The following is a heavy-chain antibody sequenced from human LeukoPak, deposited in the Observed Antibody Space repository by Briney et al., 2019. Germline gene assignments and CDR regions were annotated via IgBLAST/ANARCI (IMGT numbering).Heavy chain of an antibody. CDR1: GYTFTGYY. J-gene: IGHJ4*02. Sequence: GASVKVSCKASGYTFTGYYMHWVRQAPGQGLEWMGWINPNSGGTNYAQKFQGRVTMTRDTSISTAYMELSRLRSDDTAVYYCARELSSGWYSFDYWGQGTLVTVSS. CDR3: ARELSSGWYSFDY. V-gene: IGHV1-2*02. D-gene: IGHD6-19*01. CDR2: INPNSGGT.